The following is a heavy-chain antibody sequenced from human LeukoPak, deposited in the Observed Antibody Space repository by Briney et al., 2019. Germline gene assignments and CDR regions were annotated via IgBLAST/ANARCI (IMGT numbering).Heavy chain of an antibody. CDR3: AREYDYVWGSYRLYLDY. V-gene: IGHV3-23*01. D-gene: IGHD3-16*02. Sequence: GGSLRLSCAASGFTFSSYAMSWVRQAPGKGLEWVSAISGSGGSTYYADSVKGRFTISRDNSKNTLYLQMNSLRAEDTAVYYCAREYDYVWGSYRLYLDYWGQGTLVTVSS. CDR1: GFTFSSYA. J-gene: IGHJ4*02. CDR2: ISGSGGST.